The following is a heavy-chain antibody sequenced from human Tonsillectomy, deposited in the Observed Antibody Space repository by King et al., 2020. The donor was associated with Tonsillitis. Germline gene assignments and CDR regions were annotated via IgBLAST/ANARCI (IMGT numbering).Heavy chain of an antibody. V-gene: IGHV3-23*04. CDR1: GYTFSSYA. Sequence: VQLVESGGGLVQPGGSLRVSCAASGYTFSSYAMNWVRQAPGKGLEWVSGIGGSGDTTSYADSVKGRFTISRDNSKNTLYLQMNSLRVEDTAVYYCAKDAYYYEGGWFDTWGQGTLVTVSS. CDR3: AKDAYYYEGGWFDT. D-gene: IGHD3-22*01. J-gene: IGHJ5*02. CDR2: IGGSGDTT.